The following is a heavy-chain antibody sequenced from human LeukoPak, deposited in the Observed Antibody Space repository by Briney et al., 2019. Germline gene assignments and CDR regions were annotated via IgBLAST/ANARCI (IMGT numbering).Heavy chain of an antibody. CDR2: INPSGGST. Sequence: GASVKVSCKASEYTFTSYYMHWVRQAPGQGLEWMGIINPSGGSTSYAQKFQGGVTMTRDMSTSTVYMELSSLRSGDTAVYYCARYSAGYYDSSGYDYWGQGTLVTVSS. CDR3: ARYSAGYYDSSGYDY. CDR1: EYTFTSYY. J-gene: IGHJ4*02. D-gene: IGHD3-22*01. V-gene: IGHV1-46*01.